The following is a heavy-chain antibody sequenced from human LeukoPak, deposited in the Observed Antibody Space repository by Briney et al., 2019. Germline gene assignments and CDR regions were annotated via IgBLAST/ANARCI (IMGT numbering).Heavy chain of an antibody. D-gene: IGHD1-26*01. CDR2: ITSGSSYI. CDR3: ARDPYSGSYGNYYYYFMDV. Sequence: PGGSLRLSCAASGFTFSSYNMNWVRQAPGKGLEWVSSITSGSSYIYYADSVKGRFTISRDNAKNSLYLQMNSLRAEDTAVYYCARDPYSGSYGNYYYYFMDVWGKGTTVTISS. J-gene: IGHJ6*03. V-gene: IGHV3-21*01. CDR1: GFTFSSYN.